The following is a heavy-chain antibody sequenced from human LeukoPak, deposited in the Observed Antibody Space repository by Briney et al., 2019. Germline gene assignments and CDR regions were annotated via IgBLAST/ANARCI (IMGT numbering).Heavy chain of an antibody. D-gene: IGHD2-2*01. CDR2: MNPNSGNT. J-gene: IGHJ6*02. CDR1: GYTFTSYD. V-gene: IGHV1-8*01. Sequence: ASVKVSCKASGYTFTSYDSNWVRQATGQGLEWMGWMNPNSGNTGYAQKFQGRVTMTRNTSISTAYMELSSLRSEDTAVYYCARVRDYCSSTSCYDYYYGMDVWGQGTTVTVSS. CDR3: ARVRDYCSSTSCYDYYYGMDV.